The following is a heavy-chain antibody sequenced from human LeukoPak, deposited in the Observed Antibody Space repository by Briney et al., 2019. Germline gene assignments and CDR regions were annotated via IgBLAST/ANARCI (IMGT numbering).Heavy chain of an antibody. CDR3: ARGVTVGCSGGSCVRYWSGWFDP. Sequence: ASVKVSCKASGYTFTNYDVNWVRQATGQGLEWMGWMNPNSGNTGYAQKFQGRVTMTRNTSISTAYMELSSLRSEDTAVYYCARGVTVGCSGGSCVRYWSGWFDPWGQGTLVTVSS. D-gene: IGHD2-15*01. V-gene: IGHV1-8*01. CDR1: GYTFTNYD. J-gene: IGHJ5*02. CDR2: MNPNSGNT.